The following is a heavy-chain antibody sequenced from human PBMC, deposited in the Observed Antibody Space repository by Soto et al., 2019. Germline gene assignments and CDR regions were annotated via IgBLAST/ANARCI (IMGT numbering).Heavy chain of an antibody. CDR1: GFTFSSYA. V-gene: IGHV3-23*01. J-gene: IGHJ4*02. Sequence: EVQLLESGGGLVQPGGSLRVSCAASGFTFSSYAMSWVRQAPGKGLEWVSGISGSGGSTYYADSVKGRFTISRDNSNNTLYLHMSSLRAEDTAVYSCAQDRVYFGSDGAPFDYWGQGALVTVSS. CDR2: ISGSGGST. CDR3: AQDRVYFGSDGAPFDY. D-gene: IGHD3-10*01.